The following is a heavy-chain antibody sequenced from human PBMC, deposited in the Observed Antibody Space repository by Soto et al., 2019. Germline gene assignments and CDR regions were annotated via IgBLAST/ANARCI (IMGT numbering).Heavy chain of an antibody. V-gene: IGHV3-43D*04. CDR1: GFTFDDFA. Sequence: GGSLRLSCAASGFTFDDFAMHWVRQVPGKGLEWVSLITWDGHKTYYADSVKGRFTISRDNAKNSLYLQMNSLRADDTAVYYCAREYYYTMDVWGQGTMVTVSS. CDR2: ITWDGHKT. CDR3: AREYYYTMDV. J-gene: IGHJ6*02.